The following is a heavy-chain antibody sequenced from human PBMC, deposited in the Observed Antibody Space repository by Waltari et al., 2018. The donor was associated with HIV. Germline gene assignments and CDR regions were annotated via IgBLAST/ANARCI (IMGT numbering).Heavy chain of an antibody. CDR3: VRDDPGYEPIDY. CDR2: RSRDNRES. D-gene: IGHD2-2*01. Sequence: VRLMESGGGLVEPGGSLPISCAASGFTFSRYTMNLIRHIQGKVLEWFASRSRDNRESYYIDSIKGRFNIARDNAANSVFLHMDRLRVDDTAQYFCVRDDPGYEPIDYWGRGTRVTVSS. V-gene: IGHV3-21*02. CDR1: GFTFSRYT. J-gene: IGHJ4*02.